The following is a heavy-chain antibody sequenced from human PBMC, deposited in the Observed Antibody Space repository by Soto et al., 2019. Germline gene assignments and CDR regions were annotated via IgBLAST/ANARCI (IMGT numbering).Heavy chain of an antibody. CDR1: GFTFDDYA. CDR3: AKAGRGYSYGHGFDH. V-gene: IGHV3-9*01. D-gene: IGHD5-18*01. CDR2: ISWLSGNT. J-gene: IGHJ4*02. Sequence: LRLSCAASGFTFDDYAMHWVRQAPGKGLEWVSGISWLSGNTHYADSVKGRFTISRDNAKNSLYLQINSLRDEDTALYYCAKAGRGYSYGHGFDHWGQGTLVTVSS.